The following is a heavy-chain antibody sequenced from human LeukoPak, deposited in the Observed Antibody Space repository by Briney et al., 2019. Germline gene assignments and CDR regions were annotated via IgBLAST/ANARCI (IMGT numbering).Heavy chain of an antibody. CDR1: GFTFSSYG. Sequence: PGGSLRLSCAASGFTFSSYGMHWVRQAPGKGLEWVAFIRYDGSNKYYADSVKGRFTISRDNAKNSLYLQMNSLRAEDTAVYYCARVRWLPKSYYFDYWGQGTLVTVSS. D-gene: IGHD5-24*01. J-gene: IGHJ4*02. CDR2: IRYDGSNK. CDR3: ARVRWLPKSYYFDY. V-gene: IGHV3-30*02.